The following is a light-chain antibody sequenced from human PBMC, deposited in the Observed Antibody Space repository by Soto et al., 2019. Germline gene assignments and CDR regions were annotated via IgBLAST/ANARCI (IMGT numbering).Light chain of an antibody. Sequence: QSVLTQPPSVSGQPGQRVTISYSGSTSNIGNNNVYWYQQSPGTAPKLLIYRDNGRTASVPDRFSGSKSGTSASLAISCLRSEDEADYHCAVWDDSLSGVVFGGGTKLTVL. CDR1: TSNIGNNN. CDR2: RDN. J-gene: IGLJ2*01. CDR3: AVWDDSLSGVV. V-gene: IGLV1-47*01.